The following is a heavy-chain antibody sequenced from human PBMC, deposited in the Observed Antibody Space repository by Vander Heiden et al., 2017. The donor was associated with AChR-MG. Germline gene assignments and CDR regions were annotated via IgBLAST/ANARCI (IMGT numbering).Heavy chain of an antibody. D-gene: IGHD1-26*01. Sequence: EVQLVASGGGLVKPGGSLRLSCAASGSTFSGYSKNWVRQAPGKGLEWVSSISSSSSYIYYADSVKGRFTISRDNAKNSLYLQMNSLRAEDTAVYYCARDDVYQVGATRFDYWGQGTLVTVSS. V-gene: IGHV3-21*01. J-gene: IGHJ4*02. CDR3: ARDDVYQVGATRFDY. CDR2: ISSSSSYI. CDR1: GSTFSGYS.